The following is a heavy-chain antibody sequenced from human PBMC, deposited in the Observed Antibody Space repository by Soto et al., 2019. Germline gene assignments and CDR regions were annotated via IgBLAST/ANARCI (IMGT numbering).Heavy chain of an antibody. V-gene: IGHV3-33*01. D-gene: IGHD2-2*01. CDR3: ARLRGYCSSTSCPYYYYGMDV. CDR1: GFSFSRYG. CDR2: IVNDGSNR. Sequence: PGGSLKLSCAASGFSFSRYGMHWVRQAPGEGLERMAVIVNDGSNRDHADSVKCRFTISRDNSKNTLYLQMNSLRAEDTAMYYCARLRGYCSSTSCPYYYYGMDVWGQGTTVTVSS. J-gene: IGHJ6*02.